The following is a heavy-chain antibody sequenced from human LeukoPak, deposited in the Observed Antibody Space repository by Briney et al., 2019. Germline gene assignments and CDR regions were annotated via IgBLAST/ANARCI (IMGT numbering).Heavy chain of an antibody. CDR1: GFTFSIYA. V-gene: IGHV3-23*01. CDR3: TKHQDSGSYYDY. Sequence: RGSLRLSCAASGFTFSIYAMTWVRQAPGKGLEWVSTFSRTAGNTYYADSVKGRFTISRDTSKNTLYVQMDSLRAEDTAVYYCTKHQDSGSYYDYWGQGTLVTVSS. D-gene: IGHD3-10*01. CDR2: FSRTAGNT. J-gene: IGHJ4*02.